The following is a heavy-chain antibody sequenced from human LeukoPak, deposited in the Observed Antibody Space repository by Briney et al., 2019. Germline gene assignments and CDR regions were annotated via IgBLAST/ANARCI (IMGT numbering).Heavy chain of an antibody. J-gene: IGHJ4*02. D-gene: IGHD6-13*01. CDR3: ARGSGSWYGFDY. V-gene: IGHV4-34*01. CDR2: INHSGST. Sequence: SETLSLTCAVYGGSFSGYYWSWIRQPPGKGLEWIGEINHSGSTNYNPSLKSRVTISVDTSKNQFSLKLSSVTAADTAVYYCARGSGSWYGFDYWGQGTLVTVSS. CDR1: GGSFSGYY.